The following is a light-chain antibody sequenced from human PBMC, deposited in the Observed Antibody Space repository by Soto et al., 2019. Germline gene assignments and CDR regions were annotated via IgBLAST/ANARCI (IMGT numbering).Light chain of an antibody. J-gene: IGKJ1*01. CDR3: KQSGSSKET. V-gene: IGKV3D-20*01. CDR1: QSVSSSY. CDR2: DES. Sequence: ILFTQSPATLSLSPGEGATLSCGASQSVSSSYLAWYQQKPGLAHRLIIYDESSRATGITDRFSGSGSGTDFTLTIRRMEPEDFAVYYCKQSGSSKETLGKGTQVDIK.